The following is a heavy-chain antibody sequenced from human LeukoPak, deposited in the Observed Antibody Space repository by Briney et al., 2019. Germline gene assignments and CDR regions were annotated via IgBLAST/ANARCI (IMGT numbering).Heavy chain of an antibody. D-gene: IGHD1/OR15-1a*01. CDR1: GFTFSSYW. J-gene: IGHJ4*02. CDR3: ARVSWTGTIVY. V-gene: IGHV3-74*01. CDR2: INSDESST. Sequence: GGSLRLSCAASGFTFSSYWMHWVRQAPGKGLVWVSRINSDESSTSYADSVKGRFTISRDNAKNTLYLQMNSLRAEDTAVYCCARVSWTGTIVYWGQGTLVTVSS.